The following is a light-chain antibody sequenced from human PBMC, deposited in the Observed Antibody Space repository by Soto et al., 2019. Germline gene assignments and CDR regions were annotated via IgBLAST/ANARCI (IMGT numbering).Light chain of an antibody. CDR1: QGISGY. CDR2: AAS. CDR3: QQANSFPLT. J-gene: IGKJ4*01. V-gene: IGKV1-12*01. Sequence: DIQLTQSPSSVSASVGDRVTITCRASQGISGYLAWYQQKPGKVPKLPIYAASSLQSGVPLRFSGSGSGTDFTLTISSXQAEDSATYYCQQANSFPLTFGGGTKVDIK.